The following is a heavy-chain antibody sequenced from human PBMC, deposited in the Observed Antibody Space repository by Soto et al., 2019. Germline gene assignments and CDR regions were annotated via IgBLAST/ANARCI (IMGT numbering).Heavy chain of an antibody. CDR3: ARDRVRRDNKPYGMDV. CDR2: TFYTGTT. Sequence: PSETLSLTCSVSGDSISSGPYYWTWIRQHPGKGLEWIGNTFYTGTTNYNPSLKSRISISVDTSKNQFSLKLASVTAADTATYYCARDRVRRDNKPYGMDVWGQGTTVTVSS. V-gene: IGHV4-31*03. CDR1: GDSISSGPYY. D-gene: IGHD2-21*01. J-gene: IGHJ6*02.